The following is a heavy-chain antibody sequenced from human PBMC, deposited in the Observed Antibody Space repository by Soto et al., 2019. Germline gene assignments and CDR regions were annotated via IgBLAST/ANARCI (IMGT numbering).Heavy chain of an antibody. CDR3: ARGLGDSSGYYPDALDY. CDR1: GGSISSGDYY. CDR2: IYYSGST. J-gene: IGHJ4*02. Sequence: SETLSLTCTVSGGSISSGDYYWSWIRQPPGKGLEWIGYIYYSGSTYYNPSLKSRVTISVDTSKNQFSLKLSSVTAADTAVYYCARGLGDSSGYYPDALDYWGQGTLVPVSS. V-gene: IGHV4-30-4*01. D-gene: IGHD3-22*01.